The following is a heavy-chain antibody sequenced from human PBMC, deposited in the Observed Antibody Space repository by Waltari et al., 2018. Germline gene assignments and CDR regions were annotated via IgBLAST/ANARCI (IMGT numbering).Heavy chain of an antibody. V-gene: IGHV4-34*01. CDR1: GGSFSGHF. CDR3: ARDTDGALDY. D-gene: IGHD3-16*01. CDR2: ITHTGNT. J-gene: IGHJ4*02. Sequence: QVQLQQWGAGLLKPSETLSLTCAVYGGSFSGHFWSWIRQPPGRGLEWIGEITHTGNTNYSPSLKSRVTISLGTSKTQFSLNLRSVTAADTALYYCARDTDGALDYWGQGTLVTVSS.